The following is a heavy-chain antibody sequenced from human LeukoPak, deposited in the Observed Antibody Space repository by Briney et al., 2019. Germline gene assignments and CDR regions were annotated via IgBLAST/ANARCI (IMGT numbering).Heavy chain of an antibody. CDR2: ISYDGSNK. J-gene: IGHJ4*02. CDR1: GFTFSSYG. D-gene: IGHD3-22*01. V-gene: IGHV3-30*18. Sequence: GRSLRLSCAASGFTFSSYGMHWVHQAPGKGLEWVAVISYDGSNKYYADSVKGRFTISRDNSKNTLYLQMSSLRAEDTAVYYCAKDTDFAPGYYDSSGYSFDYWGQGTLVTVSS. CDR3: AKDTDFAPGYYDSSGYSFDY.